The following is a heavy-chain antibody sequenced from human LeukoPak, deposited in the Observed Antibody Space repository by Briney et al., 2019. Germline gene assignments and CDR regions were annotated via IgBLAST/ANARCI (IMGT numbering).Heavy chain of an antibody. J-gene: IGHJ6*02. V-gene: IGHV4-39*07. CDR1: GGSISSSSYY. CDR2: IYYSGST. D-gene: IGHD3-10*01. CDR3: ARDTPPRGIGNYYYGMDV. Sequence: SETLSLTCTVSGGSISSSSYYWGWIRQPPGKGLEWIGSIYYSGSTYYTPSLKSRVTISVDTSKNQFSLKLSSVTAADTAVYYCARDTPPRGIGNYYYGMDVWGQGTTVTVSS.